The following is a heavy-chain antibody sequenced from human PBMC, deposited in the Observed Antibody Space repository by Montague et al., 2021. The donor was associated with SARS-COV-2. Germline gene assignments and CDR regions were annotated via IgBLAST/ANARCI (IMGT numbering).Heavy chain of an antibody. CDR1: GGSMSDHY. CDR3: ARAASVRRAVNWFDS. D-gene: IGHD3-10*01. V-gene: IGHV4-59*11. Sequence: SETLSLTCTVSGGSMSDHYWAWIRQPPGKGLEWLAYIYYSGGINSNAPLKSRVTMSVDTSKNQFSLKLTSVTAADTAVYYCARAASVRRAVNWFDSWGQGTLITVSA. CDR2: IYYSGGI. J-gene: IGHJ5*01.